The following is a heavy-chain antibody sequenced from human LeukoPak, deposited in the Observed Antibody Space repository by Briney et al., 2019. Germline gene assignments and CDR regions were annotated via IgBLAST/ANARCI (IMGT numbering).Heavy chain of an antibody. CDR2: LKQDGSDR. J-gene: IGHJ4*02. V-gene: IGHV3-7*05. CDR1: VSTLNTYW. Sequence: GGSLRLSCAASVSTLNTYWMTWFRQTAGKGLEWVASLKQDGSDRYYVDSVNGRFTISRDNTENSLYLQMNSLRAEDTAVYYCARETRGLVGSYWGRGTLVTVSP. D-gene: IGHD2-8*02. CDR3: ARETRGLVGSY.